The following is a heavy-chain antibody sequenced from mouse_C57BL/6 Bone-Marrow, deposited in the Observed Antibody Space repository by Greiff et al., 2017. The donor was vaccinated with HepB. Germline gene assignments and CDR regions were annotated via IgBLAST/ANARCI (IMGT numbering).Heavy chain of an antibody. Sequence: QVQLKESGAELVRPGTSVKMSCKASGYTFTNYWIGWAKQRPGHGLEWIGDIYPGGGYTNYNEKFKGKATLTAAKSSSTAYMQFSSLTSADYAVYYCARAGTAVVDYWGQGTTLTVSS. CDR3: ARAGTAVVDY. CDR1: GYTFTNYW. J-gene: IGHJ2*01. V-gene: IGHV1-63*01. D-gene: IGHD1-1*01. CDR2: IYPGGGYT.